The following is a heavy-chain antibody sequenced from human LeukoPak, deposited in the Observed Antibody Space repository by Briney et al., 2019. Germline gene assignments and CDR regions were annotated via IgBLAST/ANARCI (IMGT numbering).Heavy chain of an antibody. V-gene: IGHV1-2*06. Sequence: ASVKVSCKASGYTFTGYYMHWVRQAPGQGLEWMGRINPNSGGTNYAQKFQGRVTMTTDTSTSTAYMELRSLRSDDTAVYYCARDRGRAPFDPWGQGTLVTVSS. CDR3: ARDRGRAPFDP. D-gene: IGHD3-10*01. CDR1: GYTFTGYY. J-gene: IGHJ5*02. CDR2: INPNSGGT.